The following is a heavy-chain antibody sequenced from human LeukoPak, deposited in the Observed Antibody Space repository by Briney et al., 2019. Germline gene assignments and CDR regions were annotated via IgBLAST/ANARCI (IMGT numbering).Heavy chain of an antibody. Sequence: SETLSLTCTVSGGSISSSSYYWGWIRQPPGKGLEWIGSIYYSGSTYYNPSLKSRVTISVDTSKNQFSLKPSSVTAADTAVYYCARGGSSWYFDYWGQGTLVTVSS. D-gene: IGHD6-13*01. CDR2: IYYSGST. V-gene: IGHV4-39*07. CDR3: ARGGSSWYFDY. CDR1: GGSISSSSYY. J-gene: IGHJ4*02.